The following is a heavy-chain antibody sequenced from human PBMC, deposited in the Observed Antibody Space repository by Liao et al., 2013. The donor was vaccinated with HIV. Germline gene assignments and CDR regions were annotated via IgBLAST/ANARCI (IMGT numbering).Heavy chain of an antibody. J-gene: IGHJ4*02. V-gene: IGHV4-61*02. D-gene: IGHD3-3*01. CDR3: ARDNGFWSGYYSPLFDS. Sequence: QVQLQESGPGLVRPSQTLSLTCTVSGDSITSGSYYWSWVRQPAGKGLEWIGRIYTSGTTKYSASLKSRVTISMDTPKNQFSLSLSSVTAADTAVYYCARDNGFWSGYYSPLFDSWGRGTRRSPSPQ. CDR1: GDSITSGSYY. CDR2: IYTSGTT.